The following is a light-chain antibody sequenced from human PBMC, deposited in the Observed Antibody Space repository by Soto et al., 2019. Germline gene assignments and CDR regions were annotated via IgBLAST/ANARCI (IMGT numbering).Light chain of an antibody. V-gene: IGLV2-14*03. Sequence: QSALAQPASVSGAPGQSLTISCTGTSSDIGGYDFVSWYQQHPGKAPKLMIYDVSNRPSGVSNRFSGSKSGNTASLTISGLQAEDEADYYCSSYTIHSILLFVSGTKVTVL. CDR3: SSYTIHSILL. CDR2: DVS. CDR1: SSDIGGYDF. J-gene: IGLJ1*01.